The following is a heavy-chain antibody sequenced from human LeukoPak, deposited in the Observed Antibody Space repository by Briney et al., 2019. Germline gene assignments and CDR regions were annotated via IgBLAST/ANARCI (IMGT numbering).Heavy chain of an antibody. CDR3: AKYGFSAARDGTDAFDI. J-gene: IGHJ3*02. V-gene: IGHV4-59*12. CDR1: GGSISNYY. D-gene: IGHD6-13*01. CDR2: IYYSGST. Sequence: PSETLSLTCTVSGGSISNYYWSWIRQPPGKGLEWIGYIYYSGSTNYNPSLKSRVTMSVDTSKNQFSLKLSSVTAADTAVYYCAKYGFSAARDGTDAFDIWGQGTMVTVSS.